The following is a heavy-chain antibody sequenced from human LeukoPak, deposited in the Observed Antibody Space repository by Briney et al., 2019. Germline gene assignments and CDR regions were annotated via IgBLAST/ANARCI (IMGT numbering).Heavy chain of an antibody. CDR2: ISYDGSNK. J-gene: IGHJ5*02. Sequence: GGSLRLSCVASGFTFSSYAMHWVRQAPGKGLEWVAVISYDGSNKYYADSVKGRFTISRDNSKNTLYLQMNSLRAEDTAVYYCARDPGYGYVNGDNWFDPWGQGTLVTVSS. CDR1: GFTFSSYA. V-gene: IGHV3-30-3*01. D-gene: IGHD2-2*03. CDR3: ARDPGYGYVNGDNWFDP.